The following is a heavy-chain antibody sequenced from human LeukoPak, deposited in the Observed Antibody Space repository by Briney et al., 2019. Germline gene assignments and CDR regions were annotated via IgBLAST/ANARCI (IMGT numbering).Heavy chain of an antibody. CDR2: IYHSGST. Sequence: SETLSLTCTVSGGSISSGGYYWSWIRQPRGKGLEWIGYIYHSGSTYYNPSLKSRVTISVDRSKNQFSLKLSSVTAADTAVYYCASLPGYSSTPFDYWGQGTLVTVSS. CDR1: GGSISSGGYY. J-gene: IGHJ4*02. CDR3: ASLPGYSSTPFDY. D-gene: IGHD6-19*01. V-gene: IGHV4-30-2*01.